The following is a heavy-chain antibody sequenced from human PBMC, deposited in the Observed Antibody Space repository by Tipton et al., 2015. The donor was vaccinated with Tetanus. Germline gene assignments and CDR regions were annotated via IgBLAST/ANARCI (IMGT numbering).Heavy chain of an antibody. CDR1: GYTFTGYY. CDR3: ARDRGDYIYYGMDV. D-gene: IGHD3-22*01. Sequence: QLVQSGAEMKKPGASVKVSCKASGYTFTGYYIYWVRQAPGQGLEWMGWIDPNSGGTVYAQKFQGRVTMTRDPSISTAYMEVRSLRFDDTAVYYCARDRGDYIYYGMDVWGPGTTVTVS. V-gene: IGHV1-2*02. J-gene: IGHJ6*02. CDR2: IDPNSGGT.